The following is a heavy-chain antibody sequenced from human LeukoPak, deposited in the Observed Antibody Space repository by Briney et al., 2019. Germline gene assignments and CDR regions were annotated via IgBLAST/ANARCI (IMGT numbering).Heavy chain of an antibody. D-gene: IGHD3-10*01. V-gene: IGHV1-69*02. Sequence: ASVKVSCKASGGTFSSYTISWVRQAPGQGLEWMGRTIPILGIANYARKFQGRVTITADKSTSTAYVELSSLRSEDTAVYYCARESYGSGSFGDYWGQGTLVTVSS. CDR1: GGTFSSYT. CDR2: TIPILGIA. CDR3: ARESYGSGSFGDY. J-gene: IGHJ4*02.